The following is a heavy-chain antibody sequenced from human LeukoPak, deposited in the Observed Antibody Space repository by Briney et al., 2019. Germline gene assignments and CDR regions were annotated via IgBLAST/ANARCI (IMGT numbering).Heavy chain of an antibody. Sequence: PGGSLRLSCAASGFTFSNYAMSWVRQAPGKGLEWVSGLSSSGGTTYYADSVKGRFTISRDNSKSMMYLGMNSLRAEDTAVYYCAKDTVGELPGYSSSWYGFDYWGQGTLVTVSS. D-gene: IGHD6-13*01. CDR1: GFTFSNYA. V-gene: IGHV3-23*01. CDR2: LSSSGGTT. CDR3: AKDTVGELPGYSSSWYGFDY. J-gene: IGHJ4*02.